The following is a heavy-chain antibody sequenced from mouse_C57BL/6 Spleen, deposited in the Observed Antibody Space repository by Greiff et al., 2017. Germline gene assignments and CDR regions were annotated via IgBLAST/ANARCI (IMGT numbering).Heavy chain of an antibody. CDR1: GYAFTNYL. V-gene: IGHV1-54*01. Sequence: VQLQQSGAELVRPGTSVKVSCTASGYAFTNYLIEWVQQRPGQGLEWIGVINPGSGGTNYNEKFKGKATLTADKSSSTAYMQLSSLTSEDSAVYFCARDRYYGSSYAMDYWGKGTSVTVSS. D-gene: IGHD1-1*01. J-gene: IGHJ4*01. CDR2: INPGSGGT. CDR3: ARDRYYGSSYAMDY.